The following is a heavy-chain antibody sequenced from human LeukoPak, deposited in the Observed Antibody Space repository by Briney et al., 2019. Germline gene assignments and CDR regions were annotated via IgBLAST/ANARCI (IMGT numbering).Heavy chain of an antibody. J-gene: IGHJ4*02. CDR2: IYPGDSDT. Sequence: PGESLKVSCKGSGYSFTTYWIGWVRQMPGRGLEWMGIIYPGDSDTRYSPSFQGQVTISADKSISTAYLQWSSLKASDTAMYYCARARYCSGGTCYPDYWGQGTLVTVSS. CDR1: GYSFTTYW. D-gene: IGHD2-15*01. CDR3: ARARYCSGGTCYPDY. V-gene: IGHV5-51*01.